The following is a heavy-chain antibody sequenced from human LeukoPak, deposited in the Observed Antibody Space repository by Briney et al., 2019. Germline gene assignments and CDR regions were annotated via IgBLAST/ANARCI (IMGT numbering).Heavy chain of an antibody. V-gene: IGHV1-18*01. CDR2: ISCYNGNT. Sequence: ASVKVSCKTSGYIFTSYGINWVRQAPGQGLEWMGWISCYNGNTNYAENFQGRVTVTTDTSTSTGYMELRGLRFDDTAVYYCARGSRIAAAGSWGQGTLVTVSS. CDR3: ARGSRIAAAGS. J-gene: IGHJ5*02. D-gene: IGHD6-13*01. CDR1: GYIFTSYG.